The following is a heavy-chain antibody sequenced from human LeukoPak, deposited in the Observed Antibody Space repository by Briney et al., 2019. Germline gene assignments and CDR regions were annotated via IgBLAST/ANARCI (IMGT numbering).Heavy chain of an antibody. D-gene: IGHD3-22*01. CDR2: VSRTGDSK. V-gene: IGHV3-23*01. J-gene: IGHJ4*02. Sequence: GGSLRLSCAASGFTFSNYAMSWVRQAPGKGLEWVSGVSRTGDSKYYADSVKGRFTIYRDNSKNTLYLQMNSLRAEDTAVYHCAKAKSSIAVFITSLIDYWGQGALVTVSS. CDR3: AKAKSSIAVFITSLIDY. CDR1: GFTFSNYA.